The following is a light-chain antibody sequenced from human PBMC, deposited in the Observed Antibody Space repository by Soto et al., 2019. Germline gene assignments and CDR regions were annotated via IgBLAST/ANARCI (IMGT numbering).Light chain of an antibody. V-gene: IGKV3-15*01. J-gene: IGKJ1*01. CDR2: GAS. CDR3: QHYNSYSEA. CDR1: QSVSSN. Sequence: EMVVTQSPATLSVSPGERATLSCRASQSVSSNLAWYQQKPGQAPRLLIYGASTRATDVPARFSGSGSGTEFTLTISSLQPDDFATYYCQHYNSYSEAFGQGTKVDIK.